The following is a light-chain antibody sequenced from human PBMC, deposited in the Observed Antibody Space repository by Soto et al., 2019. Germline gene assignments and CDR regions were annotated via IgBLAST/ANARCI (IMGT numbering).Light chain of an antibody. V-gene: IGKV1-5*01. Sequence: DIQMTQSPSTLSASVGDRVTITGRASQSISSWSAWYQQKPGKAPTLLIYDASSLESGVPSRFSGSGSGTEFTLTISSLQPDDFATYYCQQYNSYSWTFGQGTKVDI. CDR1: QSISSW. CDR3: QQYNSYSWT. CDR2: DAS. J-gene: IGKJ1*01.